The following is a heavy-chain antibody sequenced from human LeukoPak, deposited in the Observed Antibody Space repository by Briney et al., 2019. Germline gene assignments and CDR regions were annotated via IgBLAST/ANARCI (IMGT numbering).Heavy chain of an antibody. Sequence: SETLSLTCNVSGGSIRSGGYYWGWIRQPPGQGLEWIATIYYTGSTYSNPSLKSRVSISVDTSKNQFSLKLTSVTAADTAVYYCARHGILTGYYHLHFDYWGHGTLVTVSS. D-gene: IGHD3-9*01. J-gene: IGHJ4*01. V-gene: IGHV4-39*01. CDR2: IYYTGST. CDR3: ARHGILTGYYHLHFDY. CDR1: GGSIRSGGYY.